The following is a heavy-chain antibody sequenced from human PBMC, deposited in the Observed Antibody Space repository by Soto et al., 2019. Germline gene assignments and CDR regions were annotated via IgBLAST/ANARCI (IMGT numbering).Heavy chain of an antibody. V-gene: IGHV3-49*03. CDR2: IRPKAYGGTT. Sequence: PGGSLRLSCTASGFTFGDYAVNWFRQATGKGLEWVGSIRPKAYGGTTQYAASVRGRFTISRDDSKSLAYLQMNSLKTEDTAIYFCTRDGSDYFYFDIWGQGTMVTVSS. J-gene: IGHJ3*02. CDR3: TRDGSDYFYFDI. CDR1: GFTFGDYA. D-gene: IGHD4-17*01.